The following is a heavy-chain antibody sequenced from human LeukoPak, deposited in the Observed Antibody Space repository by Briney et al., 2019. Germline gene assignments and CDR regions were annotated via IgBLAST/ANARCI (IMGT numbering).Heavy chain of an antibody. V-gene: IGHV3-23*01. CDR3: AKSHVNIAVLWFDH. J-gene: IGHJ5*02. D-gene: IGHD2-8*01. CDR2: ISGGGGST. Sequence: GGSLRLSCAASGFTFSSYAMSWVRQAPGKGLECVSAISGGGGSTYYADSVKGRFTISRDNSKNTLYLQMNSLRAEDTAVYYCAKSHVNIAVLWFDHWGQGTLVTVSS. CDR1: GFTFSSYA.